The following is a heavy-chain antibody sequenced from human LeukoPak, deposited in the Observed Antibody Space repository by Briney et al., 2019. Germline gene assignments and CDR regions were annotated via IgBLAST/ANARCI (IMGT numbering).Heavy chain of an antibody. D-gene: IGHD3-10*01. J-gene: IGHJ4*02. V-gene: IGHV3-33*01. CDR1: GFIFSTYG. CDR3: ARYAGTIDY. CDR2: IWYDGSVK. Sequence: PGGSLRLSCAASGFIFSTYGMHWVRQAPGKGLEWVAVIWYDGSVKDYADSVKGRFTISRDNSKNTVYLQMNSLRAEDTAVYYCARYAGTIDYWGQGTLVTVSS.